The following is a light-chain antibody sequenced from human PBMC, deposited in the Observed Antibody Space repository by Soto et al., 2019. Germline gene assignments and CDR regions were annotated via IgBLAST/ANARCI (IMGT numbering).Light chain of an antibody. Sequence: QSALTQPASVSGSPGQSITISCTGTSSAVGGYNYVSWYQQHPGKAPKLMIYEVSNRPSGVSNRFSGSKSGNTASLTISGLQAEDEADYYCSSYTGSSVVVFGGGTTLTVL. J-gene: IGLJ2*01. CDR2: EVS. V-gene: IGLV2-14*01. CDR3: SSYTGSSVVV. CDR1: SSAVGGYNY.